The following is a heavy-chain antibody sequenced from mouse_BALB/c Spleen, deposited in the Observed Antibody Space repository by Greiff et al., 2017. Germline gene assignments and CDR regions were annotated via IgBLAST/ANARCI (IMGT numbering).Heavy chain of an antibody. CDR3: SLPSGYGDGFSAMDY. CDR2: IDPANGNT. CDR1: GFNIKDTY. J-gene: IGHJ4*01. Sequence: EVQLQQSGAELVKPGASVKLSCTASGFNIKDTYMHWVKQRPEQGLEWIGRIDPANGNTKYDPKFQGKATITADTSSNTAYLQLSSLTSEDTAVYDGSLPSGYGDGFSAMDYWGQGTSVTVSS. D-gene: IGHD2-2*01. V-gene: IGHV14-3*02.